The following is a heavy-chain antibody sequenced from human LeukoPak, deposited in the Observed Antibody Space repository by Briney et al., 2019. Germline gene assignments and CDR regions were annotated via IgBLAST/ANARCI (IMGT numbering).Heavy chain of an antibody. J-gene: IGHJ2*01. CDR2: IYSGGST. D-gene: IGHD2-2*01. Sequence: GGSLRLSCAASGFTDSSNYMSWVRQAPGKGLEWVSVIYSGGSTYYADSVKGRFTISRDNSKNTLYLQMNSLSAEDTAVYYCTRESTSWYFDLWGRGTLVTVSS. CDR3: TRESTSWYFDL. V-gene: IGHV3-53*01. CDR1: GFTDSSNY.